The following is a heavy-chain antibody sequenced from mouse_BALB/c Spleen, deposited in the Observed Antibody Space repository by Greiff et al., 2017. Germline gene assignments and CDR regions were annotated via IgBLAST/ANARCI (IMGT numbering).Heavy chain of an antibody. V-gene: IGHV3-2*02. CDR3: ASERGDY. Sequence: EVQLQESGPGLVKPSQSLSLTCTVTGYSITSDYAWNWLRQLPGNKLEWMGYISYSGSTSYQPSLKSLISITRATYKNQFFLQFNAVTTEDTASYYCASERGDYWGQGTTLTVSS. J-gene: IGHJ2*01. CDR2: ISYSGST. CDR1: GYSITSDYA.